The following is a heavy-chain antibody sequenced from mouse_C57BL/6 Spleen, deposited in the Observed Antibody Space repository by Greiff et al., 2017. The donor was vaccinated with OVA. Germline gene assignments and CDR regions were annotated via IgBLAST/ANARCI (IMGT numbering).Heavy chain of an antibody. CDR1: GFTFSDYG. CDR3: ARENYHGSRGNYYAMDY. Sequence: EVQLVESGGGLVKPGGSLKLSCAASGFTFSDYGMHWVRQAPEKGLEWVAYISSGSSTIYYADTVKGRFTISRDNAKNTLYLQMTSLRSEDTAMYYYARENYHGSRGNYYAMDYWGQGTSVTVSS. CDR2: ISSGSSTI. V-gene: IGHV5-17*01. J-gene: IGHJ4*01. D-gene: IGHD1-1*01.